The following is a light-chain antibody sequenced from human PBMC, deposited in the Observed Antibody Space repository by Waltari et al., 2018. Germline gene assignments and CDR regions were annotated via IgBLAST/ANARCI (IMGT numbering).Light chain of an antibody. J-gene: IGLJ2*01. CDR1: TSDVGDFNS. Sequence: QSAQTQPASVSASPGESITISCTATTSDVGDFNSVSWYQQHPGKAPKFMIYDVSNRPSGVSHRFSGSKSGNTASLTISGLQAEDEAVYYCSSFTTSSTLLFGGGTKLTVL. V-gene: IGLV2-14*03. CDR2: DVS. CDR3: SSFTTSSTLL.